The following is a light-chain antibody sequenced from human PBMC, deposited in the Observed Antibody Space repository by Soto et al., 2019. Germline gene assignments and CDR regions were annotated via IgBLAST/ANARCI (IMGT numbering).Light chain of an antibody. Sequence: DIQMTQSPSSLSPSVGAIVIIPGRASQNISSYLNWYQQKPGKAPKLLIYAASTLQRGVPSRFSGSGSGTDFTLTIRSLQPEDFGAYFCHQSYITPPSFGQGTKVDIK. CDR3: HQSYITPPS. CDR1: QNISSY. J-gene: IGKJ1*01. V-gene: IGKV1-39*01. CDR2: AAS.